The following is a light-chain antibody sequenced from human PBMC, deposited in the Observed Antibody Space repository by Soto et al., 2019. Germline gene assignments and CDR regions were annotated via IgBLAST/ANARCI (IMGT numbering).Light chain of an antibody. J-gene: IGKJ4*01. CDR2: GAS. V-gene: IGKV3-15*01. CDR1: QNIGNK. CDR3: QEYNYWHPIT. Sequence: EVVLTQSPGTLSLSPGERATLACRGSQNIGNKVGWYQQKPGQAPRLLIYGASTRATGIPVRFSGSGSGTEFTLTITSLQSEDSAVYYCQEYNYWHPITFGGGTKVDIK.